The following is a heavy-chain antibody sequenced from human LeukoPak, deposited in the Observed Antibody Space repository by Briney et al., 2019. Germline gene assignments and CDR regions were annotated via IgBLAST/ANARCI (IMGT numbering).Heavy chain of an antibody. CDR2: ISPNSGGT. J-gene: IGHJ4*02. Sequence: ASVKISCKASGYTFTDYYVHWVRQAPGRGLEWMGRISPNSGGTNYAQKFRGRLTVTRDTSISTAYMELSSLISDDTAVYYCAKNRAGDCADYWGQGTLVTVSS. D-gene: IGHD2-21*02. CDR1: GYTFTDYY. CDR3: AKNRAGDCADY. V-gene: IGHV1-2*06.